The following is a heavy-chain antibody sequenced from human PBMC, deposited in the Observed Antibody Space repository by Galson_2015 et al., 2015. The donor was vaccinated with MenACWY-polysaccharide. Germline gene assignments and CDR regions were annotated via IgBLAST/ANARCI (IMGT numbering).Heavy chain of an antibody. CDR3: ARPKLGWELRGGMDV. Sequence: QSGAEVTKPGESLTISCKGSGYSFTSYWIGWVRQMPGKGLEWMGIIYPGDSDTRYSPSFQGQVTISADKSISTAYLQWSSLKASDTAMYYCARPKLGWELRGGMDVWGQGTTVTVSS. CDR2: IYPGDSDT. CDR1: GYSFTSYW. D-gene: IGHD1-26*01. J-gene: IGHJ6*02. V-gene: IGHV5-51*03.